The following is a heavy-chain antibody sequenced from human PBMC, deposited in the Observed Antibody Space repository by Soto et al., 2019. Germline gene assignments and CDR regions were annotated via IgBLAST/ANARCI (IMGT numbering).Heavy chain of an antibody. Sequence: SETLSLTCTVSGGSISSGSYYWGWIRQPPGKGLEWIGSIYYSGSTYYNPSLKSRVTISVDTSKNQFSLKLSSVTAADTAVYYCARLKIVVVSRWFDPWGQGTLVT. CDR2: IYYSGST. V-gene: IGHV4-39*01. CDR3: ARLKIVVVSRWFDP. D-gene: IGHD3-22*01. CDR1: GGSISSGSYY. J-gene: IGHJ5*02.